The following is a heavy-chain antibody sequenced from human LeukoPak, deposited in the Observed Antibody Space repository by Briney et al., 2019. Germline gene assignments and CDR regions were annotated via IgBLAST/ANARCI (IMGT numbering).Heavy chain of an antibody. V-gene: IGHV4-39*07. CDR1: GGSISSSSYY. J-gene: IGHJ4*02. CDR2: IYYSGST. CDR3: ARGITEGYDFWSGYSKYYFDY. D-gene: IGHD3-3*01. Sequence: PSETLSLTCTVSGGSISSSSYYWGWIRQPPGKGLEWIGSIYYSGSTYYNPSLKSRVTISVDTSKNQFSLKLSSVTAADTAVYYCARGITEGYDFWSGYSKYYFDYWGQGTLVTVSS.